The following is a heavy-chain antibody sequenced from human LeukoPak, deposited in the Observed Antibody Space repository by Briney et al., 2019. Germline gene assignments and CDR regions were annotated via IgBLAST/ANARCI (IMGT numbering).Heavy chain of an antibody. D-gene: IGHD3-10*01. CDR2: ISYDGSNK. CDR3: ARDAERIRATDGFDI. V-gene: IGHV3-30*03. J-gene: IGHJ3*02. Sequence: PGRSLRLSCAASGFTFSSYGMHWVRQAPGKGLEWVAVISYDGSNKYYADSVKGRFTISRDNSKNTLYLQMNSLRAEDTAVYYCARDAERIRATDGFDIWGQGTMVTVSS. CDR1: GFTFSSYG.